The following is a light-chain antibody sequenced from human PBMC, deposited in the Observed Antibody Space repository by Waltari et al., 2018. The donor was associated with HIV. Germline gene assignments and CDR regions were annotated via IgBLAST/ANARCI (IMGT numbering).Light chain of an antibody. V-gene: IGLV2-14*01. CDR1: SSDVGGYTY. CDR3: TSYTSSGTLYV. Sequence: QSALTQPASVSGSPGQSITISCTGTSSDVGGYTYVPWYQQHPGKAPKLMIYEVSNRPSGISNRFSGSKSGNTASLTISGLQAEDEADYYCTSYTSSGTLYVFGTGTKVTVL. CDR2: EVS. J-gene: IGLJ1*01.